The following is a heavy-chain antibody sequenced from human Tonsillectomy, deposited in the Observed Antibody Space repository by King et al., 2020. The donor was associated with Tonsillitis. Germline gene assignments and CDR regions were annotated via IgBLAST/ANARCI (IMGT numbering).Heavy chain of an antibody. CDR3: ARARFYSSAWGIDS. CDR2: ISYDENRK. Sequence: VQLVESGGGVVQPGRSLRLSCVASGFTFSSYGVHWVRQAPGKGLEWVAVISYDENRKHYLDSVKGRFTISRDNSKNTLYLQMNSLRVEDTAVYYCARARFYSSAWGIDSWGQGTLVTVSS. V-gene: IGHV3-30*19. CDR1: GFTFSSYG. D-gene: IGHD6-19*01. J-gene: IGHJ4*02.